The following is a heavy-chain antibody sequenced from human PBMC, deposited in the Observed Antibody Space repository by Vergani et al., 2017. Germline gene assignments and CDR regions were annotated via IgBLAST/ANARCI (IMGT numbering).Heavy chain of an antibody. CDR3: ARDLRSSELRFLEWDVVSRYGMDV. V-gene: IGHV1-46*01. CDR1: GYTFTSYY. D-gene: IGHD3-3*01. J-gene: IGHJ6*02. CDR2: INPSGGST. Sequence: QVQLVQSGAEVKKPGASVKVSCKASGYTFTSYYMHWVRQAPGQGLEWMGIINPSGGSTSYAQKFQGRVTMTRDTSTSTVYMELSSLRSEDTAVYYCARDLRSSELRFLEWDVVSRYGMDVWGQGTTVTVSS.